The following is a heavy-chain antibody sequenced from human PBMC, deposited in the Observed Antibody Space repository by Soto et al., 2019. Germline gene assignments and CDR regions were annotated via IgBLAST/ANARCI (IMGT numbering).Heavy chain of an antibody. CDR2: IYYSGST. Sequence: QLQLQESGPGLVKPSETLSLTCTVSGGSISSSSYYWGWIRQPPGKGLEWIGSIYYSGSTYYNPSLKSRVTISVDTSKNQFSLKLSSVTAADTAVYYCARVRLGWRLNPERFDPWGQGTLVTVSS. J-gene: IGHJ5*02. CDR3: ARVRLGWRLNPERFDP. D-gene: IGHD1-26*01. V-gene: IGHV4-39*01. CDR1: GGSISSSSYY.